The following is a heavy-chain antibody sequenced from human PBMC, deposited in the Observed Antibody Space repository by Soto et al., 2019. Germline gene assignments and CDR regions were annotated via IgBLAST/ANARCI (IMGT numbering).Heavy chain of an antibody. Sequence: QVKLVESGGGVVQPGRSLRLSCAASGFNVSAYTMHWVRQAPGKGLEWVAVISSDGNHKYYTDSVKGRFTISRDTSTNTLYLQINSLRAEDTAVYYCARWEQPLFDYWGQGTLVNVSS. D-gene: IGHD1-26*01. CDR2: ISSDGNHK. J-gene: IGHJ4*02. V-gene: IGHV3-30-3*01. CDR3: ARWEQPLFDY. CDR1: GFNVSAYT.